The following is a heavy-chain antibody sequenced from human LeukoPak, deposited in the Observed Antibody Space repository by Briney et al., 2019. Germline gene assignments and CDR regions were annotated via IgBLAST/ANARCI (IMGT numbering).Heavy chain of an antibody. D-gene: IGHD1-26*01. CDR2: IRYDGSQN. J-gene: IGHJ4*02. V-gene: IGHV3-30*02. CDR1: GYTFTGYY. CDR3: VKAVVGRISNFDF. Sequence: SCKASGYTFTGYYMHWVRQAPGKGLEWVAFIRYDGSQNHLTDSVKGRFTVSRDDSRSTLYLQMDSLTVEDTAVYYCVKAVVGRISNFDFWGQGTLVTVSS.